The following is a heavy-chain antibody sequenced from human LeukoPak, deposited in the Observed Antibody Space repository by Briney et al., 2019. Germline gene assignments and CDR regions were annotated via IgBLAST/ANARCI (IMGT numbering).Heavy chain of an antibody. CDR3: ARHSRGRWYVFDY. J-gene: IGHJ4*02. D-gene: IGHD6-13*01. CDR2: ITAGGDRT. Sequence: GGSLRLSCAASGFSFRSYSMSWVRQAPGKGLEWVSLITAGGDRTFYGGSVKGRFTISRDNSKSTLYLQMNSLRAEDTAVYYCARHSRGRWYVFDYWGQGTLVTVSS. V-gene: IGHV3-23*01. CDR1: GFSFRSYS.